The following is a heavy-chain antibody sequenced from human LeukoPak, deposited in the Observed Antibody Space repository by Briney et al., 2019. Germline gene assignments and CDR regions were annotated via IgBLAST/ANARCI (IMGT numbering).Heavy chain of an antibody. CDR3: ARYDYGGKMADY. Sequence: ASVKVSCKASGYTFTSYDINWVRQATGQGLEWMGWMNPNSGNTGYAQKFQGRVTMTRNTSISTAYMELSSLRSEDTAVYYCARYDYGGKMADYWGQGTPVTVSS. CDR1: GYTFTSYD. CDR2: MNPNSGNT. D-gene: IGHD4-23*01. V-gene: IGHV1-8*01. J-gene: IGHJ4*02.